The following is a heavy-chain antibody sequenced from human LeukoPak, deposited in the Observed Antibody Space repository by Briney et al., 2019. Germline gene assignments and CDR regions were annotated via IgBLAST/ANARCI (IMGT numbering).Heavy chain of an antibody. CDR3: AREGGGPLRTGYYYGMDV. CDR1: GGSISSYY. J-gene: IGHJ6*02. Sequence: KASETLSLTCTVSGGSISSYYWGWIRQPPGKGLEWIGEIYYSGSTNYNPSLKSRVTISVDTSKNQFSLRLSSVTAADTAVYYCAREGGGPLRTGYYYGMDVWGQGTTVTVSS. D-gene: IGHD3-16*01. CDR2: IYYSGST. V-gene: IGHV4-59*01.